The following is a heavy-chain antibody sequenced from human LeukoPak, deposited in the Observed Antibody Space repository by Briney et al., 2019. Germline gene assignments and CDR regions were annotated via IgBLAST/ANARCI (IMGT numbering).Heavy chain of an antibody. CDR2: IYYSGTT. J-gene: IGHJ6*02. CDR3: AREKLSTSWYGGSRDYRHYFYGMDV. V-gene: IGHV4-59*01. D-gene: IGHD2-2*01. CDR1: GDSFTTYY. Sequence: SETLSPTCSLSGDSFTTYYWSWLRQPPGKGLEWIGYIYYSGTTNYNPSLETRVTISIDRPKNQFSLKLASVTAADTAVYYCAREKLSTSWYGGSRDYRHYFYGMDVWGQGTTVTVSS.